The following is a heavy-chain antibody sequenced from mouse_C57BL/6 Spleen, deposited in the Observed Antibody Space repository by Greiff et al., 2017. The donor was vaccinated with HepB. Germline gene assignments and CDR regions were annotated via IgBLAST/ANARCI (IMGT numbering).Heavy chain of an antibody. CDR2: IDPSDSST. D-gene: IGHD1-1*01. V-gene: IGHV1-69*01. J-gene: IGHJ1*03. CDR1: GYTFTSYW. Sequence: VQLQQPGAELVMPGASVKLSCKASGYTFTSYWMHWVKQGPGQGLEWIGEIDPSDSSTNYNQKFMGKSTLTVDKSSSTAYMQLSSLTSEDSAVYYCARPGSSYWYFDVWGTGTTVTVSS. CDR3: ARPGSSYWYFDV.